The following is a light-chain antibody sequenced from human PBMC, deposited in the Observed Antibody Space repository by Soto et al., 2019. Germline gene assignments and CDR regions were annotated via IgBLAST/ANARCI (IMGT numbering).Light chain of an antibody. CDR2: DAS. CDR1: QSVSNNY. J-gene: IGKJ4*01. Sequence: EIVVTQCPATGSVSPGERVTLSCRASQSVSNNYLAWYQQKPGQAPRLLIYDASSRATGIPDRFSGGGSGTDFTLTISRLEPEDFAVYYCQQFSSYPLTFGGGTKV. CDR3: QQFSSYPLT. V-gene: IGKV3-20*01.